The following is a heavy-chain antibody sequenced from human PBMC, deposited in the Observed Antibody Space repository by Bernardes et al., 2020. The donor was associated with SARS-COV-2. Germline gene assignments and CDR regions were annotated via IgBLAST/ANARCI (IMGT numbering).Heavy chain of an antibody. V-gene: IGHV4-59*08. Sequence: SETMSFTCTVSGGSISSYYWSWIRQPPGTGLEWIGYIYYSGSTTYNPSLKSRVTISVDTSKNQFSLKLSSVTAADTAVYYCARGVRITIFGVAPHYYMDVWGKGTTVTVSS. CDR2: IYYSGST. J-gene: IGHJ6*03. CDR3: ARGVRITIFGVAPHYYMDV. CDR1: GGSISSYY. D-gene: IGHD3-3*01.